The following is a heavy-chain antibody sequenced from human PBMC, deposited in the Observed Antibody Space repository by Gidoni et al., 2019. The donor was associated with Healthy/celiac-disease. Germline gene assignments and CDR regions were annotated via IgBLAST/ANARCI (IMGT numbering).Heavy chain of an antibody. CDR2: ISRSGSTI. CDR3: ARDYGDFWSGYYGYYYYGMDV. V-gene: IGHV3-11*01. Sequence: QVQLVESGGGLVKPGGSLRLSCAASGFTFSDCYMSWIRQAPRKGLEWVAYISRSGSTICFADSVKGRFTIARDNAKNSLYLQMNSLGAEDTAVYYCARDYGDFWSGYYGYYYYGMDVWGQGTTVTVSS. CDR1: GFTFSDCY. J-gene: IGHJ6*02. D-gene: IGHD3-3*01.